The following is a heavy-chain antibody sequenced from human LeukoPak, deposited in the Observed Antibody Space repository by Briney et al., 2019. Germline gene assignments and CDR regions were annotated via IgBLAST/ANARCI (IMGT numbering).Heavy chain of an antibody. CDR3: ARGQRWLQLRLGYYFDY. D-gene: IGHD5-24*01. V-gene: IGHV1-2*02. J-gene: IGHJ4*02. CDR2: INPNSGGT. Sequence: GASVKVSCKASGYXFTGYYMHWVRQAPGQGLEWMGWINPNSGGTNYAQKFQGRVTMTRDTSISTAYMELSRLRSDDTAVYYCARGQRWLQLRLGYYFDYWGQGTLVTVSS. CDR1: GYXFTGYY.